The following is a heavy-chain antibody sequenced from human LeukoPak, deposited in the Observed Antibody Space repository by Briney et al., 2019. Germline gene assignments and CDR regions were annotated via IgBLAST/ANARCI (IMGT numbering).Heavy chain of an antibody. CDR2: IKQDGSEK. CDR1: GFTFSSYC. V-gene: IGHV3-7*01. D-gene: IGHD5-12*01. Sequence: GGSLSLSCAASGFTFSSYCLSWVRQAPGKGLEWVANIKQDGSEKYYVDSVKGRFTISRDNAKNSLYLQMNSLRAEDTAVYYWARAGGYDGDDAFDIWGQGTMVTVSS. J-gene: IGHJ3*02. CDR3: ARAGGYDGDDAFDI.